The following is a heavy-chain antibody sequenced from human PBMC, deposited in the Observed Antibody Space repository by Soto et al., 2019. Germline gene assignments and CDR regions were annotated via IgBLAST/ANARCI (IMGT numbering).Heavy chain of an antibody. J-gene: IGHJ4*02. Sequence: GGSLRLSCAASGFTFSSYGMHWVRQAPGKGLEWVAVISYDGSNKYYADSVKGRFTISRDNSKNTLYLQMNSLRAEDTAVYYCAKGDTSHCDYWGQGTLVTVSS. CDR1: GFTFSSYG. V-gene: IGHV3-30*18. CDR2: ISYDGSNK. CDR3: AKGDTSHCDY. D-gene: IGHD2-2*01.